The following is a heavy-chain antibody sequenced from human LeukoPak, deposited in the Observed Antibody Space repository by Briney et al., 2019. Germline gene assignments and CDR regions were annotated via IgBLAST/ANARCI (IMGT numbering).Heavy chain of an antibody. CDR2: ISDDGSNR. D-gene: IGHD5-18*01. V-gene: IGHV3-30*18. CDR1: GFTLSSFG. CDR3: AKDADTATIIYWYFDL. J-gene: IGHJ2*01. Sequence: AGRSLRLSGTATGFTLSSFGMHWVRQAPGKGLEWVAVISDDGSNRYYADSVKGRFTISRDNSKNILYLQMDSLRADDAAVYYCAKDADTATIIYWYFDLWGRGTLVTVSS.